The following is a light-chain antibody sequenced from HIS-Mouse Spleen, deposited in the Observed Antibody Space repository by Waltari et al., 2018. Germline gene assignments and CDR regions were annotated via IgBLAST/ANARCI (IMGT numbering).Light chain of an antibody. Sequence: QSALTQPASVSGSPGHSITISCTGTSSDVGGYNYVSWYQQHPGKAPNLMIYDVSNPPSGVSTRFPGSKSGNTASLTISGLQAEDEADYYCSSYTSSSTLVFGTGTKVTVL. CDR2: DVS. CDR1: SSDVGGYNY. CDR3: SSYTSSSTLV. J-gene: IGLJ1*01. V-gene: IGLV2-14*03.